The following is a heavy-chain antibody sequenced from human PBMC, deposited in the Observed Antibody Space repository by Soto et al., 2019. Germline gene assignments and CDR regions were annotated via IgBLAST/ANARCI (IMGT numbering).Heavy chain of an antibody. CDR3: ARMGDFWSGPGELDP. CDR1: GGSISSSNYY. Sequence: LSLTCTVSGGSISSSNYYWAWIRQSPGKGLEWIGSVYYNGFTYYNPSLKSRVTISVDTSKNQFSLKLTSVTAADTAVYYCARMGDFWSGPGELDPWGQGTLVTVSS. J-gene: IGHJ5*02. D-gene: IGHD3-3*01. CDR2: VYYNGFT. V-gene: IGHV4-39*01.